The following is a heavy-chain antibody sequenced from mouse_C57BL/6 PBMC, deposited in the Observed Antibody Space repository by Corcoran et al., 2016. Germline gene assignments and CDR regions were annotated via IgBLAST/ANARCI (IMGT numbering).Heavy chain of an antibody. D-gene: IGHD3-2*02. CDR2: INPNNGGT. Sequence: EVQLQQSGPELVKPGASVKMSCKASGYTLTDYNMHWVKQSHGKSLEWIGYINPNNGGTSYNQKFKGKATLTVNKSSSTAYMELRSLTSEDSAVYYCARSKTAQATLAYWGQGTLVTVSA. V-gene: IGHV1-22*01. CDR1: GYTLTDYN. CDR3: ARSKTAQATLAY. J-gene: IGHJ3*01.